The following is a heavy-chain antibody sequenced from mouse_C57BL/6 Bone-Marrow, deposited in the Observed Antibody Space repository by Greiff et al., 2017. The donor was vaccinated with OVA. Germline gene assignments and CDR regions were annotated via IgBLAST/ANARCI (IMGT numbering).Heavy chain of an antibody. CDR2: INPYNGDT. J-gene: IGHJ3*01. V-gene: IGHV1-20*01. D-gene: IGHD1-1*01. CDR3: ARYGSSYGFAY. Sequence: VQLQQSGPELVKPGDSVKISCKASGYSFTGYFINWVMQSHGKSLEWIGRINPYNGDTFYNQKFKGKATLTVDKSSSTAHMELRSLTSEDSAVYYCARYGSSYGFAYWGQGTLVTVSA. CDR1: GYSFTGYF.